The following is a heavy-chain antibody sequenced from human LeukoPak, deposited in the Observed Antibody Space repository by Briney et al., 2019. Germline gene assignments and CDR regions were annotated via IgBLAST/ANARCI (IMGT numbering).Heavy chain of an antibody. CDR1: GVSIGSYY. D-gene: IGHD6-6*01. CDR2: IYYSGST. Sequence: SETLSLTCTVSGVSIGSYYWSWIRQPPGKGLEWIGYIYYSGSTNYNPSLKSRVTISVDTSKNQFSLKLSSVTAADTAVYYCARATPEYSSFVWFDPWGQGTLVTVSS. J-gene: IGHJ5*02. CDR3: ARATPEYSSFVWFDP. V-gene: IGHV4-59*01.